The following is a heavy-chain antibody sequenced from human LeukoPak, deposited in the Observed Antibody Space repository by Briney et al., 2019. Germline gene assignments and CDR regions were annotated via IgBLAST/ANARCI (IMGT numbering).Heavy chain of an antibody. CDR3: ARRDYGGNYNWFDP. D-gene: IGHD4-23*01. CDR2: IIPIFGTA. CDR1: GGTFSSYA. V-gene: IGHV1-69*13. Sequence: SVKVSCKAPGGTFSSYAISWVRQAPGQGLEWMGGIIPIFGTANYAQKFQGRVTITADESTSTAYMELSSLRSEDTAVYYCARRDYGGNYNWFDPWGQGTLVTVSS. J-gene: IGHJ5*02.